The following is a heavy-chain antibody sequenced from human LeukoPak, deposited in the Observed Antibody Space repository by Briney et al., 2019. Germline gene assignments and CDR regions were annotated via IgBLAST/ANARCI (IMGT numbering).Heavy chain of an antibody. V-gene: IGHV1-2*02. CDR1: GYIFTNYY. CDR2: INPNSGDT. CDR3: AKIPFGGVAD. D-gene: IGHD3-16*01. J-gene: IGHJ4*02. Sequence: ASVKVSCKASGYIFTNYYIHWVRQAPGQGLDWMGWINPNSGDTNYAQKFQGRVTMTRDTSINTAYMELSLTSDDTAVYYCAKIPFGGVADWGQGTLVTVYS.